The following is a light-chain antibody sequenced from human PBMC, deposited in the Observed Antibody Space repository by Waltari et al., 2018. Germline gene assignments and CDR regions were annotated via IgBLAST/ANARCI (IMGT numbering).Light chain of an antibody. CDR2: RNP. J-gene: IGLJ1*01. CDR1: SSNIGSNT. CDR3: AAWDDSLNVPYV. Sequence: QSVLTQPPSASGTPGQRVTISCSGSSSNIGSNTVNWNQQLPGSAPKRLIYRNPQRPSGVPDRFSGSKSGTSASLAISGLQSEDEADYYCAAWDDSLNVPYVFGTGTKVTVL. V-gene: IGLV1-44*01.